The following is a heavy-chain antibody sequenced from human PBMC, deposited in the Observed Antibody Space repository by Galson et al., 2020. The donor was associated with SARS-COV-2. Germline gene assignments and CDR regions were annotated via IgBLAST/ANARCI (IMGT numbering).Heavy chain of an antibody. Sequence: GGSLRLSCAVSGSPLNKYALHWVRQSPGKALEWVAVISSDGRTSYYGDSVTGRFTFSRDNPNHALYLQMRTLRLEDTAVYFCATGRGILGGFFEHWGQGALVTVSS. D-gene: IGHD3-16*01. CDR3: ATGRGILGGFFEH. CDR1: GSPLNKYA. J-gene: IGHJ4*02. CDR2: ISSDGRTS. V-gene: IGHV3-30*04.